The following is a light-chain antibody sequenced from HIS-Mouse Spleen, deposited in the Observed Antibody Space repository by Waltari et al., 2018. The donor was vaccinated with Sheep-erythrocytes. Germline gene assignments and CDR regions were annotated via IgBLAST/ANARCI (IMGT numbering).Light chain of an antibody. CDR3: CSYAGSSTFEV. J-gene: IGLJ2*01. CDR1: SSDVGSYNL. CDR2: EGS. Sequence: QSALTQPASVSGSPGQSLTISCTGTSSDVGSYNLASCYQQHPGKAPKLMIYEGSKRPSGVSNRFSGSKSGNTASLTISGLQAEDEADYYCCSYAGSSTFEVFGGGTKLTVL. V-gene: IGLV2-23*03.